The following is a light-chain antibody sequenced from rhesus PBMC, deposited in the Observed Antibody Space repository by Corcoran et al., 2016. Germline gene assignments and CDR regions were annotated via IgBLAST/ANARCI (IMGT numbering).Light chain of an antibody. J-gene: IGKJ2*01. Sequence: DIQLTQSPSSLSASVGDRVTITCRASQDINGYLAWYQYKSWKAPKLLIYDASNLQSGVPSRSSGSGSGTDFTLTISRLQPEDFAVYYCQQRNSYPYSFGQGTKVEIK. CDR2: DAS. CDR3: QQRNSYPYS. V-gene: IGKV1-38*01. CDR1: QDINGY.